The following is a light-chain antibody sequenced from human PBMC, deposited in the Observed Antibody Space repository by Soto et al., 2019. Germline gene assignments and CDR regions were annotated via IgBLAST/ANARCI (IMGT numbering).Light chain of an antibody. J-gene: IGLJ2*01. CDR1: SANIGKNY. CDR3: GTWDTSLTLVV. CDR2: ESN. V-gene: IGLV1-51*02. Sequence: QSVLTQPPSVSAASGQKVAISCSGSSANIGKNYVSWYQQLPGTAPKLLIYESNKRPSGIPDRFSGSKSGTSATLAISGLQTGDEADYYCGTWDTSLTLVVFGGGTKLTVL.